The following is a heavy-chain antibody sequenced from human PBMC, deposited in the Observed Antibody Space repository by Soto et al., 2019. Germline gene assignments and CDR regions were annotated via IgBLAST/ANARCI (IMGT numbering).Heavy chain of an antibody. V-gene: IGHV2-5*01. D-gene: IGHD3-3*01. CDR3: AHTSYDFWSGYYFGTADY. CDR2: IYWNDDK. CDR1: GFSLSTSGVG. Sequence: QITLKESGPTLVKPTQTLTLTCTFSGFSLSTSGVGVGWIRQPPGKALDLLALIYWNDDKRYSPSLKSRLTLTKDTSKNQLVLTMTNMDPVDTATYYCAHTSYDFWSGYYFGTADYWGQGTLVTVSS. J-gene: IGHJ4*02.